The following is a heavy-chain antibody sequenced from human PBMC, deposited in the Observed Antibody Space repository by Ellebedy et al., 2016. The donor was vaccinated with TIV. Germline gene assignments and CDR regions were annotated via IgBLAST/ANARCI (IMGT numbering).Heavy chain of an antibody. CDR2: INTDSGRT. CDR1: GYTFSDHY. D-gene: IGHD3-10*02. CDR3: ARGCNVRSRLYYYYGMDV. V-gene: IGHV1-2*02. Sequence: AASVKVSCKASGYTFSDHYIHWVRQAPGQGLEWMGWINTDSGRTNYAQKFQGRVTMTRATSITTAYMEMSSLRSDDTGVYYCARGCNVRSRLYYYYGMDVWGQGTTVTVSS. J-gene: IGHJ6*02.